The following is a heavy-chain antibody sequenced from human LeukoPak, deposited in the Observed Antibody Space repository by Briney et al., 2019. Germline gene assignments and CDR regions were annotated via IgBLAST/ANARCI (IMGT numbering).Heavy chain of an antibody. Sequence: ASVEVSCKASGYTFTSYGISWVRQAPGQGLEWMGWISAYNGNTNYAQKLQGRVTMTTDTSTSTAYMELRSLRSDDTAVYYCARDTIFGVVITPDYWGQGTLVTVSS. CDR3: ARDTIFGVVITPDY. D-gene: IGHD3-3*01. V-gene: IGHV1-18*01. CDR2: ISAYNGNT. J-gene: IGHJ4*02. CDR1: GYTFTSYG.